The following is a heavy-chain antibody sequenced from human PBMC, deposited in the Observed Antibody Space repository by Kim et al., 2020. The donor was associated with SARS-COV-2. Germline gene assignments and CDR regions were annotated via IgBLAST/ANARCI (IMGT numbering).Heavy chain of an antibody. V-gene: IGHV3-7*01. D-gene: IGHD6-19*01. J-gene: IGHJ5*02. CDR3: ARELNGYSSGWYNWFDP. Sequence: GGSLRLSCAASGFSFRSYWMSWLRLRQAPGKGLEWVANIKHDGSEIYYVDSVKGRFTISRDNAKNSLFLQMNSLGAEDTAVYYCARELNGYSSGWYNWFDPWGQGTLVTVSS. CDR2: IKHDGSEI. CDR1: GFSFRSYW.